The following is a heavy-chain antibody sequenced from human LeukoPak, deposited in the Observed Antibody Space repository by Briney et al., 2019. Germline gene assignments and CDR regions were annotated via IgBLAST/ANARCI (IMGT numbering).Heavy chain of an antibody. CDR3: ARCWACYYDMDI. V-gene: IGHV4-34*01. CDR2: INHSGST. Sequence: PSETLSLTCAVYGGSFSGYYWSWIRQPPGKGLEWIGEINHSGSTNYNPSLKSRVTISVDTSKIQFSLKLSSVAAADTDVYYSARCWACYYDMDIWGKGTTVTVSS. CDR1: GGSFSGYY. D-gene: IGHD4/OR15-4a*01. J-gene: IGHJ6*03.